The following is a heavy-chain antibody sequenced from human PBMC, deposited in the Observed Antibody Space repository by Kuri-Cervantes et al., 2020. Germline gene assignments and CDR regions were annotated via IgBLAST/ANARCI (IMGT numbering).Heavy chain of an antibody. J-gene: IGHJ4*02. CDR1: EDSFTKW. CDR3: ARPRDSGSYYLDY. CDR2: IYPGDSDT. V-gene: IGHV5-51*01. D-gene: IGHD1-26*01. Sequence: GGSLRLSCKGSEDSFTKWIGWVRQMPGQGLEWMGIIYPGDSDTRYSPSFQGQVTISADKSISTAYLQWSSLKASDTAMYYCARPRDSGSYYLDYWGQGTLVTVSS.